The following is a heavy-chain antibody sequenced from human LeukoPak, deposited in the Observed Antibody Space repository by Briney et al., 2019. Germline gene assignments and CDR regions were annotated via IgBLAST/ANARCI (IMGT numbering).Heavy chain of an antibody. CDR3: ARLWFGELLSELGLNAFDI. D-gene: IGHD3-10*01. CDR2: ISAYNGNT. CDR1: GYTFTSYG. V-gene: IGHV1-18*01. Sequence: ASVKVSCKASGYTFTSYGISWVRQAPGQGLEWMGWISAYNGNTNYAQKLQGRVTMTTDTSTSTAYMELRSLRSDDTAVYYCARLWFGELLSELGLNAFDIWGQGTMVTVSS. J-gene: IGHJ3*02.